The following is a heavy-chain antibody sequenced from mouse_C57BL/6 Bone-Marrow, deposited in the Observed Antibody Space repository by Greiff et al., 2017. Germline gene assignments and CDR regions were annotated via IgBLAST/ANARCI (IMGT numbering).Heavy chain of an antibody. CDR2: IDPSDSET. CDR1: GYTFTSYW. CDR3: ARGLGRGRFAY. J-gene: IGHJ3*01. D-gene: IGHD4-1*01. Sequence: QVQLQQPGAELVRPGSSVKLSCKASGYTFTSYWMHWVKQRPIQGLEWIGNIDPSDSETHYNQKFKDKATLTVDKSSSTAYMQLSGLTSEDSAVYYCARGLGRGRFAYWGQGTLVTVSA. V-gene: IGHV1-52*01.